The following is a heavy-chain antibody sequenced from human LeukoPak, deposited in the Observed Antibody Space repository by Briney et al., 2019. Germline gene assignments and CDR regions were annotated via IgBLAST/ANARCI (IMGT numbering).Heavy chain of an antibody. J-gene: IGHJ4*02. Sequence: GGSLRLSCAASGFTFSTYAMSWVRQAPGKGLEWVSTINNSGGSTYYADSVKGRFTISRDNAKNSLYLQMNSLRAEDTAVYYCARAPGYRGFLDYWGQGTLVIVSS. CDR3: ARAPGYRGFLDY. CDR2: INNSGGST. V-gene: IGHV3-23*01. D-gene: IGHD6-13*01. CDR1: GFTFSTYA.